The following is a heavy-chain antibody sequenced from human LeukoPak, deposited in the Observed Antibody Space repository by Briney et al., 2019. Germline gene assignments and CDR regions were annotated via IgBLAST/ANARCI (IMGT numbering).Heavy chain of an antibody. D-gene: IGHD3-3*01. V-gene: IGHV1-69*13. CDR2: IIPIYPTT. CDR1: GGTFNSFA. Sequence: EASVKVSCKASGGTFNSFALSWVRQAPGQRLEWMGGIIPIYPTTDYAQRFQGRVTISADESKGTVSLELSNLRSEDTAVYYCARASFPFLEWTTSIPFDVWGQGTVVIVSS. J-gene: IGHJ3*01. CDR3: ARASFPFLEWTTSIPFDV.